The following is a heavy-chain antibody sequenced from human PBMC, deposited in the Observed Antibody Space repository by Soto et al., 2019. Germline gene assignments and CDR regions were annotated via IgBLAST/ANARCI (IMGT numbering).Heavy chain of an antibody. V-gene: IGHV3-72*01. CDR2: VRNRANSYTT. CDR1: GFTFSDHY. Sequence: EVQLVESGGGLVQPGGSLRLSCAASGFTFSDHYMDWVRQAPGKGLEWVARVRNRANSYTTEYAASVKGRFTISRDGSKNSLYLQMNSLRNEDTAVYYCVREDCNGGSCYSEEGFDPWGQGTLVTVSS. D-gene: IGHD2-15*01. CDR3: VREDCNGGSCYSEEGFDP. J-gene: IGHJ5*02.